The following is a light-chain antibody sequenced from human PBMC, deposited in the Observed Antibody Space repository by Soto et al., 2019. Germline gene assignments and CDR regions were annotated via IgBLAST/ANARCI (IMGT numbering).Light chain of an antibody. V-gene: IGKV1-9*01. Sequence: IQLTQSPSSLSASVGDRVTITCRASQGISINLAWYQQKPGKAPNLLIYAASTLQSGVPSRFSGNGSGTDFTLTISSLQPEDFATYYCQKLDSYPRTFGQGTKVEIQ. J-gene: IGKJ1*01. CDR2: AAS. CDR3: QKLDSYPRT. CDR1: QGISIN.